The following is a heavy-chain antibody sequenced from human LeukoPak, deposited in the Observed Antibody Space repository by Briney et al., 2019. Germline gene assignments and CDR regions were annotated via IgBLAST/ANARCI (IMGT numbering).Heavy chain of an antibody. CDR3: ARGVYCSSTSCSPYYMDV. CDR1: GGSISSYY. CDR2: IYTSGST. V-gene: IGHV4-4*07. J-gene: IGHJ6*03. D-gene: IGHD2-2*01. Sequence: SETLSLTCTVSGGSISSYYWSWIRQPAGKGLEWIGRIYTSGSTNYNPSLKSRVTMSVDTSKNQFSLKLSSVTAADTAVYYCARGVYCSSTSCSPYYMDVWGKGTTVTVSS.